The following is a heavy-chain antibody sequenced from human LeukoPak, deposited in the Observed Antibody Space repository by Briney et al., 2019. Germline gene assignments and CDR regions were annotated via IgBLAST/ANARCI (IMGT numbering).Heavy chain of an antibody. D-gene: IGHD6-19*01. CDR1: GGSIRSSTYY. Sequence: SETLSLTCTVSGGSIRSSTYYSGWIRQPPGKGLEWIGSMYYTGSTYYSPSLKSRVTISVDTSKNQFSLKLSSVTAADTAVYYCARQSDSSGWSTYGYCGQGTLVTVSS. CDR3: ARQSDSSGWSTYGY. J-gene: IGHJ4*02. V-gene: IGHV4-39*01. CDR2: MYYTGST.